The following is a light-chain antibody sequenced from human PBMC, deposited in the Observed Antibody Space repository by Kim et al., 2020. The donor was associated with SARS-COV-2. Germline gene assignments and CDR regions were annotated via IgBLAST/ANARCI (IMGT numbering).Light chain of an antibody. CDR1: SSNIGSNY. CDR3: AAWDDSFWV. V-gene: IGLV1-47*01. CDR2: RDN. J-gene: IGLJ3*02. Sequence: PGQRVTISCSGSSSNIGSNYVYWYQQLPGTAPKLLIYRDNQRPSGVPDRFSGSKSGTSASLAISGLRSEDEADYYCAAWDDSFWVFGGGTQLTVL.